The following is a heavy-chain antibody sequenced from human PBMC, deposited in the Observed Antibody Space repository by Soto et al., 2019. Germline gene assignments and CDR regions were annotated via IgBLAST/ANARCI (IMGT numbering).Heavy chain of an antibody. CDR1: GYFFNDYH. CDR2: INPKNGDT. J-gene: IGHJ5*02. V-gene: IGHV1-2*02. CDR3: ARALNLGYCSGGSCYSDPAAP. D-gene: IGHD2-15*01. Sequence: GASVKVSCKTSGYFFNDYHMHWVRKAPGQGLEWMGWINPKNGDTNYAQKFQDRVTMTRDTSISTVYMELSRLRSDDTAVYYCARALNLGYCSGGSCYSDPAAPWGQGTLVTVSS.